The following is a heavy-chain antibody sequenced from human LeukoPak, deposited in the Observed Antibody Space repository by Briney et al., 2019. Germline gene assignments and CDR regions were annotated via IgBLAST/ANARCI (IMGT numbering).Heavy chain of an antibody. Sequence: GASVKVSCKASGYTFTGYYMHWVRQAPGQGLEWMGWINPNSGGTNYAQKFQGWVTMTRDTSISTAYMELSRLRSDDTAVYYCARAGVGATTTNAFDIWGQGTMVTVSS. J-gene: IGHJ3*02. D-gene: IGHD1-26*01. CDR2: INPNSGGT. V-gene: IGHV1-2*04. CDR1: GYTFTGYY. CDR3: ARAGVGATTTNAFDI.